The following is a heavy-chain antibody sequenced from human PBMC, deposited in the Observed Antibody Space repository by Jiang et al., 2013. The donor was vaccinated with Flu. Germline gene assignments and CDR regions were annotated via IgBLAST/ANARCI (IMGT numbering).Heavy chain of an antibody. V-gene: IGHV4-34*01. CDR2: INHSGST. J-gene: IGHJ6*02. Sequence: LLKPSETLSLTCVVYGGSFSGYYWSWIRQPPGKGLEWIGEINHSGSTNYNPSLKSRVTISVDTSKNQFSLKLSSVTAADTAVYYCARVVSSGWRSLYYYYGMDVWGQGTTVTVSS. CDR1: GGSFSGYY. CDR3: ARVVSSGWRSLYYYYGMDV. D-gene: IGHD6-19*01.